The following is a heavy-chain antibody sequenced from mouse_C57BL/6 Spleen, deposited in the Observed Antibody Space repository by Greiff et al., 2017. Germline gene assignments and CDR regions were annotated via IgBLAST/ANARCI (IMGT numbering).Heavy chain of an antibody. D-gene: IGHD2-3*01. CDR1: GFNIKDYY. CDR3: ARSYDGPLWYFDV. V-gene: IGHV14-2*01. CDR2: IDPEDGET. Sequence: VHVKQSGAELVKPGASVKLSCTASGFNIKDYYMHWVKQRTEQGLEWIGRIDPEDGETKYAPKFQGKATITADTSSNTAYLQLSSLTAEDTAVYYCARSYDGPLWYFDVWGTGTTVTVSS. J-gene: IGHJ1*03.